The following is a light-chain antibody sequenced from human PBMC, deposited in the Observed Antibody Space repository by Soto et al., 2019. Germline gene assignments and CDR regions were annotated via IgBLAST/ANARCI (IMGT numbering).Light chain of an antibody. CDR1: SSDVGAYNY. V-gene: IGLV2-14*01. CDR3: SSYAGSNIWV. CDR2: EVS. Sequence: QSALTQPASVSGSPGQSITISCTGTSSDVGAYNYVSWYQQHPGKPPQLIIYEVSDRPSGVSNRFSGSKSGNTASLTISGLQAEDEAVYYCSSYAGSNIWVFGGGTKLTVL. J-gene: IGLJ3*02.